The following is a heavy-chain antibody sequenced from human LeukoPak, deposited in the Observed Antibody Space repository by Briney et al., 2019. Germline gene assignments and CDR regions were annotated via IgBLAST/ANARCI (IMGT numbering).Heavy chain of an antibody. CDR3: ATRGDYDSSVYYGHFDY. CDR2: IHPNSGGT. D-gene: IGHD3-22*01. V-gene: IGHV1-2*02. Sequence: ASVKVSCKASGYTFTGYYMHWVRQAPRQGLEWMGWIHPNSGGTNYTQKFQGRVTMTRDTSISTAYMELSRLRCEDTAVCYCATRGDYDSSVYYGHFDYWGQGTLVTVSS. J-gene: IGHJ4*02. CDR1: GYTFTGYY.